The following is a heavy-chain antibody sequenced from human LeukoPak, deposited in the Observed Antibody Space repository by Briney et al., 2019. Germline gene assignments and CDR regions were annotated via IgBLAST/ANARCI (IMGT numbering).Heavy chain of an antibody. CDR2: ISYDGSNK. CDR3: ARDPVVVPAAIPYYYYYMDV. D-gene: IGHD2-2*02. J-gene: IGHJ6*03. V-gene: IGHV3-30-3*01. Sequence: GGSLRLSCAASGFTFCSYAMHWVRQAPGKGLEWVAVISYDGSNKYYADSVKGRFTISRDNSKNTLYLQMNSLRAEDTAVYYCARDPVVVPAAIPYYYYYMDVWGKGTTVTVSS. CDR1: GFTFCSYA.